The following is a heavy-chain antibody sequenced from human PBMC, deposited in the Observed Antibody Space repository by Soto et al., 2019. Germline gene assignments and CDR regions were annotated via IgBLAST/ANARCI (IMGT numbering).Heavy chain of an antibody. V-gene: IGHV4-39*02. CDR2: IYYSGST. J-gene: IGHJ6*02. CDR3: ARDFAYDILTGPPGYYYYGMDV. CDR1: GGSISSSSYY. D-gene: IGHD3-9*01. Sequence: PSETLSLTCTVSGGSISSSSYYWGWIRQPPGKGLEWIGSIYYSGSTYYNPSLKSRVTISVDTSKNQFSLKLSSVTAADTAVYYCARDFAYDILTGPPGYYYYGMDVWGQGTTVTVSS.